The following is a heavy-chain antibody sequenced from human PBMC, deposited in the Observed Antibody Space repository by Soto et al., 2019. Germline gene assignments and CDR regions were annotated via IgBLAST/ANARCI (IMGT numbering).Heavy chain of an antibody. CDR1: GFSFTTYP. D-gene: IGHD6-19*01. Sequence: GGTLRLSCSASGFSFTTYPMYWVRQAPGKGLEFVSTISSNGGSTYYADSVKGRFTISRDNSRNTLYLQMSSLRAEDTAGYFCCVAGHGFDNWGQGTLVTVS. CDR2: ISSNGGST. V-gene: IGHV3-64D*06. J-gene: IGHJ4*02. CDR3: CVAGHGFDN.